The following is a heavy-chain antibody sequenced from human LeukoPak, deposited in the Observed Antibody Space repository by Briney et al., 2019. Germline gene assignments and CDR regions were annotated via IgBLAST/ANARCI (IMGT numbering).Heavy chain of an antibody. V-gene: IGHV1-18*01. Sequence: ASVKVSCKASGYTFTSYGISWVRQAPGQGLEWMGWISAYNGNTNYAQKPQGRVTMTTDTSTSTAYMELRSLRSDDTAVYYCARWQGRRYYYYYYMDVWGKGTTVTVSS. CDR2: ISAYNGNT. CDR1: GYTFTSYG. CDR3: ARWQGRRYYYYYYMDV. J-gene: IGHJ6*03. D-gene: IGHD3-10*01.